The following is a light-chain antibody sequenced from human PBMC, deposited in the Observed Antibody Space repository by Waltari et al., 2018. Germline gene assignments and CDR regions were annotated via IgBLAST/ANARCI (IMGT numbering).Light chain of an antibody. J-gene: IGKJ2*01. V-gene: IGKV3-15*01. CDR3: QHYNEWPQYT. Sequence: EIVLTQSPATPSVSPGGTATLSCRARQSVGDNLAWYQQKHGQAPRLLIYGASSRATDIPDRFSGSGSGTEFTLTISTLHSEDFAVYFCQHYNEWPQYTFAQGTKVEIK. CDR1: QSVGDN. CDR2: GAS.